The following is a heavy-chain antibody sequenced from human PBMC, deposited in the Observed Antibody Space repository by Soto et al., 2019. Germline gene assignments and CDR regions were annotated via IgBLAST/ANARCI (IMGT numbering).Heavy chain of an antibody. CDR2: ISRDGRTT. CDR1: GFTVSSYG. D-gene: IGHD2-8*02. Sequence: QVQLEESGGGVVQPGRSLRLSCAVSGFTVSSYGMHWVRQAPGKGLEWVAVISRDGRTTFYADSVKGRFTISKDNSRNTLFLEMNSPRDDDMAVYYCTGEVASGYWGQGTLVTVSS. J-gene: IGHJ4*02. V-gene: IGHV3-30*03. CDR3: TGEVASGY.